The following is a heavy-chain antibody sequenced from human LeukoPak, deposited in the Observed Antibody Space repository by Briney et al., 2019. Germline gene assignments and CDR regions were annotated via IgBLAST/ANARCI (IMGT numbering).Heavy chain of an antibody. CDR2: IYYSGST. J-gene: IGHJ4*02. CDR3: ARQLGYCSSTSCYADKVDY. D-gene: IGHD2-2*01. Sequence: SETLSLTCTVSGGSISISSYYWGWIRQPPGKGLEWIGCIYYSGSTYYNPSLKSRVTISVDTSKNQFSLKLSSVTAADTAVYYCARQLGYCSSTSCYADKVDYWGQGTLVTVSS. CDR1: GGSISISSYY. V-gene: IGHV4-39*01.